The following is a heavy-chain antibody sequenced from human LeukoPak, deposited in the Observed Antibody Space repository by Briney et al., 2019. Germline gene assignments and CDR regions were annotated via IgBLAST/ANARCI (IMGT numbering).Heavy chain of an antibody. V-gene: IGHV1-69*01. Sequence: GSSVKVSCKASGGTLSSYAISWVRQAPGQGLEWMGGIIPIFGTANYAQKFQGRVTITADESTSTAYMELSSLRSEDTAVYYCARVGGFGEPNGDYYFDYWGQGTLVTVSS. CDR1: GGTLSSYA. CDR2: IIPIFGTA. CDR3: ARVGGFGEPNGDYYFDY. J-gene: IGHJ4*02. D-gene: IGHD3-10*01.